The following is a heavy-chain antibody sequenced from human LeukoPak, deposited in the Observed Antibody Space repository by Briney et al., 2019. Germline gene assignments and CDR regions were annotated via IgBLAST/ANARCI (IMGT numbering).Heavy chain of an antibody. CDR3: ARDTTVDNYDSSGYPDY. V-gene: IGHV3-48*03. D-gene: IGHD3-22*01. CDR1: GFTFSIYE. Sequence: PGGSLRLSCAAYGFTFSIYEMNWVRQAPGKGLEWISYIDTSGTTTYYADSVRGRFTVSRDNTKNSLYLQMNTLRAEDTAVYYCARDTTVDNYDSSGYPDYWGQGTLVTVSS. CDR2: IDTSGTTT. J-gene: IGHJ4*02.